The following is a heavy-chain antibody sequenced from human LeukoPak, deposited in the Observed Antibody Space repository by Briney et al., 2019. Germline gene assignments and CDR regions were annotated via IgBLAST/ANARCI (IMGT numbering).Heavy chain of an antibody. CDR1: GYTFSNNW. J-gene: IGHJ4*02. CDR3: ARESRLTYPDY. Sequence: GESLKIPCKGSGYTFSNNWNVRVRQMPGKGVEWMGISFPGDSDTRYRPSFQAMVTISADKSINIAYLQWSSLKASDTAIYYCARESRLTYPDYWGQGTLVSVSS. D-gene: IGHD6-6*01. CDR2: SFPGDSDT. V-gene: IGHV5-51*01.